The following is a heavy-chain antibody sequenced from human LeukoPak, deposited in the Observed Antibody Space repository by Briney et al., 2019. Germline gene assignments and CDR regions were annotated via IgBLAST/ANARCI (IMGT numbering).Heavy chain of an antibody. CDR2: ISGSGGST. J-gene: IGHJ3*02. D-gene: IGHD3-22*01. V-gene: IGHV3-23*01. Sequence: GGPLRLSCAASGFTFSSYAMHWVRQAPGKGLEWASAISGSGGSTYYADSVKGRFTISRDNSKNTLYLQMNSLRAEDTAVYYCAKARITMIVVVIPDVFDIWGQGTMVTVSS. CDR1: GFTFSSYA. CDR3: AKARITMIVVVIPDVFDI.